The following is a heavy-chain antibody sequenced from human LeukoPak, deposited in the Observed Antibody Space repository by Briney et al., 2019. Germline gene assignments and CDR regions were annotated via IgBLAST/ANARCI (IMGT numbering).Heavy chain of an antibody. V-gene: IGHV4-59*08. J-gene: IGHJ6*02. D-gene: IGHD6-19*01. Sequence: SETLSLTCTVSGGSISSYYWSWIRQPPGQGLEWIGYIYYSGSTNYNPSLKSRVTISVDTSKNQFSMKLSSVTAADTAVYYCARKMRHSSGLDVWGQGTTVTVSS. CDR2: IYYSGST. CDR3: ARKMRHSSGLDV. CDR1: GGSISSYY.